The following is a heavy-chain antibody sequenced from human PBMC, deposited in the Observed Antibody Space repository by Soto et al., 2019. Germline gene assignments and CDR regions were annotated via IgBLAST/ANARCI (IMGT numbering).Heavy chain of an antibody. CDR2: ISGSGDST. CDR1: GFTFNSYA. Sequence: WGSLLLSCAASGFTFNSYAMNWVRQAPGKGLEWVSAISGSGDSTDYADSVKGRFTISRDNSKNTLYLQVNSPRAGDTHVYYCAKLDRGMVAPIDHWGQGTLVTVSS. D-gene: IGHD5-18*01. J-gene: IGHJ4*02. V-gene: IGHV3-23*01. CDR3: AKLDRGMVAPIDH.